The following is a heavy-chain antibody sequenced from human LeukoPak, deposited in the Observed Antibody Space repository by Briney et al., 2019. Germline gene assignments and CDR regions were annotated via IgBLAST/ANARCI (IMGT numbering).Heavy chain of an antibody. V-gene: IGHV4-4*07. CDR3: ARAPIVGATYFDY. CDR1: GRSISSYY. D-gene: IGHD1-26*01. J-gene: IGHJ4*02. Sequence: SETLSLTCTVSGRSISSYYWIWIRQPAGKGLEWIGRIYTSGSTNYNPSLKSRVTISVDKSKNQFSLQLSSVTAADTAVYYCARAPIVGATYFDYWGQGTLVTVSS. CDR2: IYTSGST.